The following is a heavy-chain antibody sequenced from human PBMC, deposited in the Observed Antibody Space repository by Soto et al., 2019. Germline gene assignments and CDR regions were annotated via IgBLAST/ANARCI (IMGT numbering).Heavy chain of an antibody. D-gene: IGHD3-22*01. J-gene: IGHJ1*01. CDR3: AREGVGHYDSIGYSAYFQH. CDR2: MWYDGSNI. Sequence: QVQLVESGGGVVQPGRSLRLSCAAAGFTFSNYGMHWVRQAPGKGLEWVAVMWYDGSNIYYADSVKGRFTISRDNSKNALYLQMNRLRAEDTAVYYCAREGVGHYDSIGYSAYFQHWGQGSLVTVSS. V-gene: IGHV3-33*01. CDR1: GFTFSNYG.